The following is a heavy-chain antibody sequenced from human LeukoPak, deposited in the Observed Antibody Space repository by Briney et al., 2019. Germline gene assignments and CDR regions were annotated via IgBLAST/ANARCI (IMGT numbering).Heavy chain of an antibody. CDR1: GFGFSDTE. V-gene: IGHV3-15*07. Sequence: GGSLRLPCAASGFGFSDTEINWVRHIPWTGLEWVGLIKNKADRGEIEYAAPVKDRFTISRDDSKNTVYLQMSSLKTEDTAVYYCTTESSGSLPYWGQGTLVTVSS. J-gene: IGHJ4*02. CDR3: TTESSGSLPY. D-gene: IGHD1-26*01. CDR2: IKNKADRGEI.